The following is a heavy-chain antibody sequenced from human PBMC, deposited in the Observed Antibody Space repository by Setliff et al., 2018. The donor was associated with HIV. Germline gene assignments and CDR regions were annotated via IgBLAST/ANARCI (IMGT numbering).Heavy chain of an antibody. CDR3: ARARLQGIVTAVGPRDNCLDP. CDR2: ISAYNGNT. J-gene: IGHJ5*02. CDR1: GYSFINYG. Sequence: ASVKVSCKASGYSFINYGISWVRQAPGQGLEWMGWISAYNGNTDYAPRLLGRVTMTTDTSTSTAYMELRSLISDDTAVYYCARARLQGIVTAVGPRDNCLDPWGQGTRVTVSS. D-gene: IGHD1-26*01. V-gene: IGHV1-18*01.